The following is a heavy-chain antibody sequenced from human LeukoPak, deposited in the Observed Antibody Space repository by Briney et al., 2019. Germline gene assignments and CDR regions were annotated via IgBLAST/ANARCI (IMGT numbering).Heavy chain of an antibody. Sequence: RGSLRLSCAASGFTFNNYSMRWVRQAPGKGLVWVSRINYNGSSTTYADSLKGRFTISRDNAKNTLYMQMNALRAQDTAVYYCARVTHYFAWGSLAIYYFDYWGQGTLVTVSS. CDR2: INYNGSST. CDR3: ARVTHYFAWGSLAIYYFDY. D-gene: IGHD3-10*01. V-gene: IGHV3-74*01. J-gene: IGHJ4*02. CDR1: GFTFNNYS.